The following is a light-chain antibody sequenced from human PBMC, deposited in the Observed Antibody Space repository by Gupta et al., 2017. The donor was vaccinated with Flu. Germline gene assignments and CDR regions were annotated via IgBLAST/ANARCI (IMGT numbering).Light chain of an antibody. Sequence: DIRMTQSPSTLSASIGDTVTISCRASQNIDEWLAWYQRKPGKAPKLLIYKASTLETGVPSRFCGRGELEEFTQTSKKRQGDASEYYCEQQDLSYRIFGQGTKVEIK. CDR2: KAS. V-gene: IGKV1-5*01. J-gene: IGKJ1*01. CDR3: EQQDLSYRI. CDR1: QNIDEW.